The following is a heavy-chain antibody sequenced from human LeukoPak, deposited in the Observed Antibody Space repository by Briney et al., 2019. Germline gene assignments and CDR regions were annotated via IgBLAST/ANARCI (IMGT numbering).Heavy chain of an antibody. CDR2: ISLNSGSL. D-gene: IGHD6-19*01. Sequence: PGGSPRDSPAAPVFSSDDSAMYWVWQALGKGLEWVSGISLNSGSLGYAYYVKGLFCLSRDNTKNSMYLQKSSARDEDTALYYCAKARPTVAGGVDYWGQGSLVTVSS. J-gene: IGHJ4*02. V-gene: IGHV3-9*02. CDR3: AKARPTVAGGVDY. CDR1: VFSSDDSA.